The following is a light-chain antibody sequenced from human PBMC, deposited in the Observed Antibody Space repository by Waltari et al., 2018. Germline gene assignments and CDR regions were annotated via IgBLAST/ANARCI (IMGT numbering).Light chain of an antibody. CDR2: AAS. CDR1: QSISSY. CDR3: QQSYSTLGT. Sequence: DIQMTQSPSSLSASVRDSVTITCRASQSISSYLNWYQQKPGKAPKLLIYAASSLQSGVPSRFSGSGSGTDFTLTISSLQPEDFATYYCQQSYSTLGTFGPGTKVDIK. V-gene: IGKV1-39*01. J-gene: IGKJ3*01.